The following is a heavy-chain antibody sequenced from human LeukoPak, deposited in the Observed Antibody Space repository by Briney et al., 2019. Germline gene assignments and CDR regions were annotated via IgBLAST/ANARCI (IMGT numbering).Heavy chain of an antibody. CDR1: GFTFSRYA. CDR2: ISGSGVST. D-gene: IGHD3-22*01. J-gene: IGHJ4*01. CDR3: RXDXSGXTXXFDX. Sequence: PGGSLRLSCAASGFTFSRYAMSWVRQAPGKGLEWVSTISGSGVSTYYADSVKGRFAISRDTSKNTLYLQMNSLRAEDTAVYYCRXDXSGXTXXFDXWGXGTLX. V-gene: IGHV3-23*01.